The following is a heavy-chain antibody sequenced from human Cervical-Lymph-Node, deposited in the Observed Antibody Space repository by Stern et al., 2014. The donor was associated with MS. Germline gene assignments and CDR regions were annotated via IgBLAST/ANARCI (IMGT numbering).Heavy chain of an antibody. V-gene: IGHV4-59*01. CDR3: ARLGYYDSSGYLVPFDI. Sequence: QLQLQESGPGLVKPSETLSLTCTVSGGSISSYYWSWIRQPPGKGLEWIGHIYYSGSTNYKPSPKSRFTKSVDTSKNQFSLKLSSVTAADTAVYYCARLGYYDSSGYLVPFDIWGQGTMVTVSS. J-gene: IGHJ3*02. D-gene: IGHD3-22*01. CDR1: GGSISSYY. CDR2: IYYSGST.